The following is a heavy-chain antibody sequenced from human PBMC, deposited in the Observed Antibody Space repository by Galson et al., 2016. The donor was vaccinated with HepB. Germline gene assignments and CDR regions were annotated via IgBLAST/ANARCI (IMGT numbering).Heavy chain of an antibody. CDR2: IIPIFNIA. CDR1: GGSFSSYA. V-gene: IGHV1-69*10. D-gene: IGHD1-26*01. J-gene: IGHJ6*02. CDR3: ARARYSVGYYYLYNDMDV. Sequence: SVKVSCKASGGSFSSYAISWVRQAPGQGLEWMGGIIPIFNIANYAQKFQGGVTITADKSTSTAYLEMSSLRSEDTAVYYCARARYSVGYYYLYNDMDVWGQGTTVTVSS.